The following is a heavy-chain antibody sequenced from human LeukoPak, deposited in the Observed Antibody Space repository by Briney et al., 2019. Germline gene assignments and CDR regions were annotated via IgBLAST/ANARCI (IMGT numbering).Heavy chain of an antibody. J-gene: IGHJ4*02. V-gene: IGHV3-23*01. CDR1: GFPLSTYA. Sequence: GGSLRLSCAASGFPLSTYAMNWVRQAPGKGLEWVSAISTSGSSAYYADSVKGRFTISRDNSKNTLYLQMTSLRVDDTAVYYCVRDSPADCNGNTCYDYWGQGTLVTVSS. CDR2: ISTSGSSA. D-gene: IGHD2-15*01. CDR3: VRDSPADCNGNTCYDY.